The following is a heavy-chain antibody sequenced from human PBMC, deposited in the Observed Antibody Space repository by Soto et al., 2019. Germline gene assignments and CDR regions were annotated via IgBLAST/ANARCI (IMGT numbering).Heavy chain of an antibody. CDR1: GYTFTIYG. Sequence: ASVKVSCKASGYTFTIYGSIWVRQAPGQGLEWMGWISAYNGNTNYAQKLQGRVTMTTDTSTSTAYMELRSLRSDDTAVYYCAVSYDYIWGSYRDFDYWGQGTLVTVSS. CDR2: ISAYNGNT. CDR3: AVSYDYIWGSYRDFDY. D-gene: IGHD3-16*02. J-gene: IGHJ4*02. V-gene: IGHV1-18*01.